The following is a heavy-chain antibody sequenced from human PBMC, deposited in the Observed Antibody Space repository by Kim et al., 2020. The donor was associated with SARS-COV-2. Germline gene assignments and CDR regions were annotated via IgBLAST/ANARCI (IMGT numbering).Heavy chain of an antibody. J-gene: IGHJ6*02. D-gene: IGHD3-10*01. Sequence: PSVKVSCKASGYTFTSYAMNWVRQAPGQGLEWMGWINTNTGNPTYAQGFTGRFVFSLDTSVSTAYLQISSLKAEDTAVYYCARERIDGDFDYYYGMDVWGQGTTVTVSS. CDR2: INTNTGNP. CDR1: GYTFTSYA. V-gene: IGHV7-4-1*02. CDR3: ARERIDGDFDYYYGMDV.